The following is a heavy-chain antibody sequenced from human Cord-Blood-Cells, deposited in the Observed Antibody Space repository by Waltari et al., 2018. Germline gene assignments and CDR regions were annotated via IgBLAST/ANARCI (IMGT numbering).Heavy chain of an antibody. CDR3: ATSVHCSGGSCYSSGFDY. CDR2: FDPEDGET. Sequence: QVQLVQSGAEVKKPGASVKVSCKVSGYTLTELSMHWFRQAPGKGLEWMGGFDPEDGETIYAQKFQGRVTMTEDTSTDTAYMELSSLRSEDTAVYYCATSVHCSGGSCYSSGFDYWGQGTLVTVSS. J-gene: IGHJ4*02. CDR1: GYTLTELS. D-gene: IGHD2-15*01. V-gene: IGHV1-24*01.